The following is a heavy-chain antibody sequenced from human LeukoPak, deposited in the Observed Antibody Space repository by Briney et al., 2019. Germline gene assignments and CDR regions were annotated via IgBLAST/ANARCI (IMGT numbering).Heavy chain of an antibody. J-gene: IGHJ4*02. CDR2: ISGSGGST. CDR3: AGSLAYCGGDCRLGDY. Sequence: PGGSLRLSCAASGFTFSGFVISWVRQAPGKGPQWVADISGSGGSTYYADSVKGRFSVSRDNSKNTLYLQMNSLRAEDTAVYYCAGSLAYCGGDCRLGDYWGQGTLVTVSS. CDR1: GFTFSGFV. V-gene: IGHV3-23*01. D-gene: IGHD2-21*02.